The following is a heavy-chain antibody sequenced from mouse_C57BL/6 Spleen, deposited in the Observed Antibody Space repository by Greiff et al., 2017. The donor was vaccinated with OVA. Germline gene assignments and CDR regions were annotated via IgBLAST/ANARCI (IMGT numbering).Heavy chain of an antibody. D-gene: IGHD2-5*01. J-gene: IGHJ2*01. CDR3: ARGSNYYFDY. V-gene: IGHV1-85*01. CDR2: IYPRDGST. Sequence: QVQLKESGPELVKPGASVKLSCKASGYTFTSYDINWVKQRPGQGLEWIGWIYPRDGSTTYNEKFKGKATLTVDTSSSTAYMELHSLTSEDSAVYFCARGSNYYFDYWGQGTTLTVSS. CDR1: GYTFTSYD.